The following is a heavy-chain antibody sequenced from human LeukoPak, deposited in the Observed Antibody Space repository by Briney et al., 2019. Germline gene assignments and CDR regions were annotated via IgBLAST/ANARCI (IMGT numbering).Heavy chain of an antibody. J-gene: IGHJ4*02. D-gene: IGHD6-19*01. V-gene: IGHV3-30*03. CDR1: GFSFSNHG. CDR3: AREATWGQWYFDH. CDR2: IASDGGAK. Sequence: GTSLRLSCVASGFSFSNHGMHWVRQAPGKGLEWVSVIASDGGAKFYADSVKGRFTLSRDNPKNMFFLQMNLLTVEDTAIYYCAREATWGQWYFDHWGQGTPVTVSS.